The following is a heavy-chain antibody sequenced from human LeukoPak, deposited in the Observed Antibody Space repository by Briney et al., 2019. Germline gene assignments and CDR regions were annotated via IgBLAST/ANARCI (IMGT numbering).Heavy chain of an antibody. J-gene: IGHJ4*02. CDR2: IYSGGNT. D-gene: IGHD3-9*01. V-gene: IGHV3-53*01. Sequence: GGSLRLSCVTSGLNVENNYMFWVRQSPVKGLEWVSIIYSGGNTFYADSVKGRFTISRDNSKNTLYLQMTSLKAEDTGVYYCAREFDYGTLPGPYWGPGTLVIVSS. CDR3: AREFDYGTLPGPY. CDR1: GLNVENNY.